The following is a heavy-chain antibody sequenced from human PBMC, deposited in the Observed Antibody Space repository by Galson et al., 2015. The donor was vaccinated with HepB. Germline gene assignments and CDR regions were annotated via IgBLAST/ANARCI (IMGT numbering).Heavy chain of an antibody. V-gene: IGHV3-23*01. CDR2: IDISGGRA. CDR1: GVTFSSSA. CDR3: VKDYSNYIGAMDV. Sequence: SLRLSCAVSGVTFSSSAMSWVRQAPGEGLEWVSTIDISGGRANYADSVKGRFTISRDNSKNTLSLQMNSLRVEDTALYYCVKDYSNYIGAMDVWGQGTTVTVSS. D-gene: IGHD4-11*01. J-gene: IGHJ6*02.